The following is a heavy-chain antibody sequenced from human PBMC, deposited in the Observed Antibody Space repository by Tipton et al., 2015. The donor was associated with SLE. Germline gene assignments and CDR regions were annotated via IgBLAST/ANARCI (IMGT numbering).Heavy chain of an antibody. V-gene: IGHV4-39*01. CDR2: IYHSGST. D-gene: IGHD5-24*01. J-gene: IGHJ2*01. Sequence: LRLSCTVSGGSISSSSYYWGWIRQPPGKGLEWIGSIYHSGSTYYNPSLKSRVTISVDTSKNQFSLNLSSVTAADTAVYYCARLQSGDGYYYEWYFDLWGRGTLVTVSS. CDR1: GGSISSSSYY. CDR3: ARLQSGDGYYYEWYFDL.